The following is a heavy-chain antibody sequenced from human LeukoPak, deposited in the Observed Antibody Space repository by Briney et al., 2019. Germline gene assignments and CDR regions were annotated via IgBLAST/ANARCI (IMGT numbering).Heavy chain of an antibody. D-gene: IGHD3-3*01. Sequence: SQTLSLTCTVSGGSISSGSYYWSWIRQPAGKGLEWIGRIYTSGSTNYNPSLKSRVTISVDTSKNQFSLKLSSVTAADTAVYCCARGDFWSGYYFDYWGQGTLVTVSS. CDR3: ARGDFWSGYYFDY. CDR2: IYTSGST. J-gene: IGHJ4*02. V-gene: IGHV4-61*02. CDR1: GGSISSGSYY.